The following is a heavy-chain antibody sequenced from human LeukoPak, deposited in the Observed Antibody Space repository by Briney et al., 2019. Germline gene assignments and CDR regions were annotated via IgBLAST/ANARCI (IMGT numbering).Heavy chain of an antibody. CDR1: GYTFTDYY. Sequence: ASVKVSCKTSGYTFTDYYIHWVRQAPGQGLEWMGWINTNSGGTNYAQKFQGRVTMTRDTSISTAYMDLSSLTSEDTAVFYWPRTLVGLTVFNYWGQGTPSPSPQ. D-gene: IGHD1-26*01. J-gene: IGHJ4*02. CDR3: PRTLVGLTVFNY. CDR2: INTNSGGT. V-gene: IGHV1-2*02.